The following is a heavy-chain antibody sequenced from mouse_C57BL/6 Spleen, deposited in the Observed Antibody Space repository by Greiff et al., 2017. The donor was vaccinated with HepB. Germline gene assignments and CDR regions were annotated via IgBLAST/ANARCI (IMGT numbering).Heavy chain of an antibody. CDR1: GFTFSDYG. Sequence: EVQRVESGGGLVKPGGSLKLSCAASGFTFSDYGMHWVRQAPEKGLEWVAYISSGSSTIYYADTVKGRFTIARDNAKNTLDLQMTSLRSEDTAMYYCAMPGYAGYFDYWGQGTTHTVSS. V-gene: IGHV5-17*01. J-gene: IGHJ2*01. CDR3: AMPGYAGYFDY. CDR2: ISSGSSTI. D-gene: IGHD2-14*01.